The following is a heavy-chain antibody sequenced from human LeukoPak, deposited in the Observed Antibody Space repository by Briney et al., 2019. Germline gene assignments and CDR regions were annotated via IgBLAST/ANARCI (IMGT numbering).Heavy chain of an antibody. CDR2: INHSGST. Sequence: KPSETLSLTCAVYGGSFSGYYWSWIRQPPGKGLEWIGEINHSGSTNYNPSLKSRVTISVDTSKNQFSLKLSSVTAADTAVYYCARTKNSSSWFFDIWGPGTMVTVSS. CDR1: GGSFSGYY. CDR3: ARTKNSSSWFFDI. J-gene: IGHJ3*02. V-gene: IGHV4-34*01. D-gene: IGHD6-13*01.